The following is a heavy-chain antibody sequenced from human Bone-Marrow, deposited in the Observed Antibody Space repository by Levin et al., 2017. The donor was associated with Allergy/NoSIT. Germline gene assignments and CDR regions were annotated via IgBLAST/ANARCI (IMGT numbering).Heavy chain of an antibody. J-gene: IGHJ5*02. V-gene: IGHV5-51*01. Sequence: GESLKISCQGSGYTFTTYWIGWVRQMPGKGLEWMGIIYPGDSDTTYSPSFRGQVTMSVDKSISTAYLQWNTLKASDTAMYYCARLDYETRGDSWFDPWGQGTLVTVSS. CDR2: IYPGDSDT. CDR1: GYTFTTYW. D-gene: IGHD3-22*01. CDR3: ARLDYETRGDSWFDP.